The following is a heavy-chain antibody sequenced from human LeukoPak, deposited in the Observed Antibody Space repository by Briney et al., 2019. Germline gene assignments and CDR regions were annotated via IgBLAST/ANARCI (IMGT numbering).Heavy chain of an antibody. CDR3: ARDGGSGYDFDY. J-gene: IGHJ4*02. CDR2: IYYSGST. V-gene: IGHV4-31*03. D-gene: IGHD5-12*01. Sequence: SEILSLTCTVSGGSISSGGYYWSWIRQHPGKGLEWIGYIYYSGSTYYNPSLKSRVTISVDTSKNQFSLKLSSVTAADTAVYYRARDGGSGYDFDYWGQGTLVTVSS. CDR1: GGSISSGGYY.